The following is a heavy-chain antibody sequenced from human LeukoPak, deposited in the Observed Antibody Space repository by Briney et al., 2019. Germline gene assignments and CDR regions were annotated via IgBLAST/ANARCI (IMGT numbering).Heavy chain of an antibody. CDR3: AGLAAAGDYYFDY. V-gene: IGHV1-2*04. Sequence: GASVKVSCKASGYTFTGYYMHWVRQAPGQGLEWMGWINPNSGGTNYAQKFQGWVTMTRDTSISTAYMELSRLRSDDTAVYYCAGLAAAGDYYFDYWGQGTLVTVSS. CDR1: GYTFTGYY. J-gene: IGHJ4*02. CDR2: INPNSGGT. D-gene: IGHD6-13*01.